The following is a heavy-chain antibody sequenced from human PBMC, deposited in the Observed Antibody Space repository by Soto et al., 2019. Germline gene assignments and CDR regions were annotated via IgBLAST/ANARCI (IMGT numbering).Heavy chain of an antibody. V-gene: IGHV1-69*13. CDR2: IIPIFGTA. CDR3: ARDLGPPRDYSHYYYGMDV. CDR1: VGTFSSYA. J-gene: IGHJ6*02. D-gene: IGHD2-21*01. Sequence: SVKVSCKSSVGTFSSYASICVRPAPGKGLEWMGGIIPIFGTANYAQKFQGRVTITADESTSTAYMELSSLRSEDTAVYYCARDLGPPRDYSHYYYGMDVWGQGTTVNVS.